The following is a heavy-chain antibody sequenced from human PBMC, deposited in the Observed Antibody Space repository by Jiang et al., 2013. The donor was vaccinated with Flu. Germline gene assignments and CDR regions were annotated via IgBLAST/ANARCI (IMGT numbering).Heavy chain of an antibody. J-gene: IGHJ5*02. CDR1: GASISTTSYY. CDR2: IYYSATISYSETA. D-gene: IGHD2-15*01. CDR3: ATHTVVVPPAQFDP. Sequence: GLVKPSETLSLTCTVSGASISTTSYYWDWIRQPPGKGLEWIGSIYYSATISYSETAFYDPSLKSRVTISVDTSKNQFSLKLTSVTAADTAVYYCATHTVVVPPAQFDPWGRGTLVTVSS. V-gene: IGHV4-39*01.